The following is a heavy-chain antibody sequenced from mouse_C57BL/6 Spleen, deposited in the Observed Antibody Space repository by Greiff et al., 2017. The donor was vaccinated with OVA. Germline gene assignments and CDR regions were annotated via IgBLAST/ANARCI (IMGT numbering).Heavy chain of an antibody. CDR1: GYTFTDYE. J-gene: IGHJ2*01. CDR3: TRGDGNYDYFDY. D-gene: IGHD2-1*01. Sequence: QVHVKQSGAELVRPGASVTLSCKASGYTFTDYEMHWVKQTPVHGLEWIGAIDPETGGTAHNQKFKGKAILTADKSSSTAYMELRSLTSEDSAVYYCTRGDGNYDYFDYWGQGTTLTVSS. CDR2: IDPETGGT. V-gene: IGHV1-15*01.